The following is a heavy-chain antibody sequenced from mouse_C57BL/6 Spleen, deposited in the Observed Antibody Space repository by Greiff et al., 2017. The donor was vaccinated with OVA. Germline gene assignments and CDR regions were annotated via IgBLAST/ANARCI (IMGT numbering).Heavy chain of an antibody. CDR1: GYAFSSSW. CDR3: AREGGGYDDGYFDY. D-gene: IGHD2-2*01. J-gene: IGHJ2*01. Sequence: QVQLQQSGPELVKPGASVKISCKASGYAFSSSWMNWVKQRPGKGLEWIGRIYPGDGDTNYNGKFKGKATLTADKSSSTAYMQLSSLTSEDSAVYFCAREGGGYDDGYFDYWGQGTTLTVSS. V-gene: IGHV1-82*01. CDR2: IYPGDGDT.